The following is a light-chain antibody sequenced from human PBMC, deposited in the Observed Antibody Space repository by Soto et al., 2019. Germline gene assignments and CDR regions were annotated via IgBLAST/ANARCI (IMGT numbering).Light chain of an antibody. J-gene: IGLJ2*01. CDR1: SGHSSYA. Sequence: QLVLTQSPSASASLGASVKLTCTLSSGHSSYAIAWHQQQPEKGPRYLMKFNSDGSHSKGDGIPDRFSGSSSGAERYLTISSLQSEDEADYYCQTWGTGIVVFGGETKLTVL. CDR2: FNSDGSH. V-gene: IGLV4-69*01. CDR3: QTWGTGIVV.